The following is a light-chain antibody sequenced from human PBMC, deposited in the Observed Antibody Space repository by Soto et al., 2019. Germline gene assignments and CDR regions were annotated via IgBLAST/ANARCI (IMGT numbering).Light chain of an antibody. J-gene: IGKJ2*01. CDR2: AAS. V-gene: IGKV3-20*01. CDR1: RSRSSSY. CDR3: QQQGT. Sequence: EIVLTQSPGTLSLSPGERATLSCRASRSRSSSYVVWYQQKPGQAPRLLIYAASRRATGIPDRFSGSGSATEYTLTISRLEAEDFAVYYCQQQGTFGQGTRLEIK.